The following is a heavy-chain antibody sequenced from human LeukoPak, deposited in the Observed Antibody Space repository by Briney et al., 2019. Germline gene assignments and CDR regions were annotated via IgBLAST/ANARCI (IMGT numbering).Heavy chain of an antibody. V-gene: IGHV3-11*03. D-gene: IGHD6-13*01. Sequence: PSETLSLACTVSGGSISWYYWNWIRQAPGKGLEWISYISPNSTYTDSADSVKGRFTISRDNAKNSLFLQIDSLRVEDTAVYYSAAGTAADYWGQGTLVAVSS. CDR1: GGSISWYY. J-gene: IGHJ4*02. CDR3: AAGTAADY. CDR2: ISPNSTYT.